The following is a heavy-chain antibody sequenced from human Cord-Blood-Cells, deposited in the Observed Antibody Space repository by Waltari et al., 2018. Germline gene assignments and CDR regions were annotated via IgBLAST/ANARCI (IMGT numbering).Heavy chain of an antibody. CDR1: GGTFSSYA. J-gene: IGHJ2*01. V-gene: IGHV1-69*01. D-gene: IGHD7-27*01. Sequence: QVQLVQSGAEVKKPGSSVKVSCKASGGTFSSYAISWVRQAPGQGLEWMGGIIPICGTTNYAQKFQGRVTITADESTSTAYMELSSLRSEDTAVYYCARALGMYPPNYWYFDLWGRGTLVTVSS. CDR2: IIPICGTT. CDR3: ARALGMYPPNYWYFDL.